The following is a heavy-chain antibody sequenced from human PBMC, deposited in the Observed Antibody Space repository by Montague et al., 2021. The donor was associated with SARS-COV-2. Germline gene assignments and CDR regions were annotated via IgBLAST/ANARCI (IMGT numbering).Heavy chain of an antibody. CDR2: ISISDGNT. CDR3: AKGRQLVGDHAFDI. J-gene: IGHJ3*02. CDR1: GFTFSSYA. D-gene: IGHD6-13*01. Sequence: SLRLSCAASGFTFSSYAMSWVRQAPGKGLEWVSTISISDGNTYYADSVKGRFTISRDKSKNTLYLQMNSLRAEDTAVYYCAKGRQLVGDHAFDIWGQGTMVTVSS. V-gene: IGHV3-23*01.